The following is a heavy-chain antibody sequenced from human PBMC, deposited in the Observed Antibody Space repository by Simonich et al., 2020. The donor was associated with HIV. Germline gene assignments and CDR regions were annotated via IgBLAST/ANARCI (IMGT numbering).Heavy chain of an antibody. J-gene: IGHJ2*01. D-gene: IGHD3-22*01. CDR3: ARHSASYDSSGRRYFDL. CDR2: INHSGST. V-gene: IGHV4-34*01. Sequence: QVQLHQWGAGLLKSSETLSLTCAVYGGSFSGYYWNWIRQPPGKGLEWIGEINHSGSTNYNPSLKSRVTISLDTSKNQFSLKLSSVTAADTAVYYCARHSASYDSSGRRYFDLWGRGTLVTVFS. CDR1: GGSFSGYY.